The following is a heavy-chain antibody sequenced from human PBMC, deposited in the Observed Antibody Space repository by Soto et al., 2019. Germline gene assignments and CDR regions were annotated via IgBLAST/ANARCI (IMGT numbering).Heavy chain of an antibody. CDR2: IWYDGSNK. CDR3: ARDPRYSSGWHPGLYYYGMDV. Sequence: QVQLVESGGGVVQPGRSLRLSCAASGFTFSSYGMHWVRQAPGKGLEWVAVIWYDGSNKYYADSVKGRFTISRDNSKNTRYLQMNRLRAEETAVYYCARDPRYSSGWHPGLYYYGMDVWGQGTTVTVSS. D-gene: IGHD6-19*01. J-gene: IGHJ6*02. V-gene: IGHV3-33*01. CDR1: GFTFSSYG.